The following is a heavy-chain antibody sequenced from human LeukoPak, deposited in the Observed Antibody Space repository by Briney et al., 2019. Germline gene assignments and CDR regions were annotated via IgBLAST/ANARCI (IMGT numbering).Heavy chain of an antibody. V-gene: IGHV3-23*01. CDR2: ISDSGGNK. J-gene: IGHJ4*02. CDR3: AKAGPSSSWYFDY. D-gene: IGHD6-13*01. CDR1: GFSFSTYA. Sequence: GGSLRLSCAASGFSFSTYALTWVRQAPGKGLEWVSGISDSGGNKYYADSVKGRFTVSRDNSNNTLYLQTNSLRAEDTAVYYCAKAGPSSSWYFDYWGQGTLATVSS.